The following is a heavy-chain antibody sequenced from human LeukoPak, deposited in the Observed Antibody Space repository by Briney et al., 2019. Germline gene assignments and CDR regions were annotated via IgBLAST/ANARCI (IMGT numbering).Heavy chain of an antibody. V-gene: IGHV4-59*02. CDR2: IYYSWRT. CDR3: AIYGWGHPYGMDV. D-gene: IGHD3-10*01. J-gene: IGHJ6*02. Sequence: PSETLSLTCTVSGGSVSNNYWNWIRQTPRRRLDLIGYIYYSWRTNSNPSLKSRVTISLDTSKNQFSLKLSSVTAADTAVYFCAIYGWGHPYGMDVWGQGTAVTVSS. CDR1: GGSVSNNY.